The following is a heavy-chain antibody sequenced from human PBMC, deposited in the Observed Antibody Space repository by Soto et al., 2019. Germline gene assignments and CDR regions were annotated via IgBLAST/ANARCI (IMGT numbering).Heavy chain of an antibody. CDR3: AKATDTEYYDIDY. D-gene: IGHD3-9*01. J-gene: IGHJ4*02. V-gene: IGHV3-23*01. Sequence: EVKLLESGGGLVQPGGSLRLSCTASGFAFDRFAMNWVRQAPGKGLQWVSSISYSGGSRYYADSVKGRFTVSRDNSKKTLSLQINNLRAEDTAVYYCAKATDTEYYDIDYWGQGTLVTVAS. CDR2: ISYSGGSR. CDR1: GFAFDRFA.